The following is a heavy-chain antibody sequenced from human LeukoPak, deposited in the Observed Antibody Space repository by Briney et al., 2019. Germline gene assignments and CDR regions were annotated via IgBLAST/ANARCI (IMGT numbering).Heavy chain of an antibody. CDR1: GFTFSSYW. CDR3: ARGYRSGWYGSD. Sequence: GSLRLSCAASGFTFSSYWMSWVRQAPGKGLEWVSSISSSSSYIYYADSVKGRFTISRDNAKNSLYLQMNSLRAEDTAVYYCARGYRSGWYGSDRGQGTLVTVSS. J-gene: IGHJ4*02. CDR2: ISSSSSYI. D-gene: IGHD6-19*01. V-gene: IGHV3-21*01.